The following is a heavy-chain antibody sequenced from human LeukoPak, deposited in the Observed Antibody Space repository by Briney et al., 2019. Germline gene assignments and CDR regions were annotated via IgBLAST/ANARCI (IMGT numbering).Heavy chain of an antibody. CDR1: GFTFDDYA. Sequence: GGSLRLSCAASGFTFDDYAMHWVRQAPGKGLEWVSGISWNSGSIGYADSVKGRFTISRDNAKNSLYLQMNSLRAEDTALYYCAKDLGLAWRHSYYYYGMDVWGQGTTVTVSS. V-gene: IGHV3-9*01. CDR3: AKDLGLAWRHSYYYYGMDV. CDR2: ISWNSGSI. J-gene: IGHJ6*02. D-gene: IGHD5-18*01.